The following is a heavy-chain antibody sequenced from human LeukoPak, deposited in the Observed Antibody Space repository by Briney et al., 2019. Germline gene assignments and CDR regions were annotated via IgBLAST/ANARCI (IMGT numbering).Heavy chain of an antibody. D-gene: IGHD2-2*01. V-gene: IGHV3-21*01. CDR2: ISSSSSYI. CDR1: GFTFSSYS. J-gene: IGHJ4*02. CDR3: ARDGPIGVVPSTLDY. Sequence: GGSLRLSCAASGFTFSSYSMTWVRQAPGKGLEWVSSISSSSSYIYYADSVKCRFTISRDNARNSLYLQMNSLRAEDTAVYYCARDGPIGVVPSTLDYWGQGTLVSVSS.